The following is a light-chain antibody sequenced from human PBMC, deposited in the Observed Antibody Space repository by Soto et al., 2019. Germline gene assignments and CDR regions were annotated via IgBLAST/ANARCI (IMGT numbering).Light chain of an antibody. CDR2: DNE. CDR1: SSNIGNNY. J-gene: IGLJ2*01. Sequence: QSVLTQPPSVSAAPGQKVTISCSGGSSNIGNNYVSWYQQLPGTAPKLLIYDNEKRPSGIPDRFSGSKSGTSASLAISGLQPEDEADYYCQCYDSSLTVLFGGGTKVTVL. CDR3: QCYDSSLTVL. V-gene: IGLV1-51*01.